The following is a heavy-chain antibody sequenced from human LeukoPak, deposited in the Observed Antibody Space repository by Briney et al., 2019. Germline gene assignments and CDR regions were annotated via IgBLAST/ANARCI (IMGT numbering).Heavy chain of an antibody. CDR2: ISSTSSYL. CDR1: GIAVSDNY. D-gene: IGHD2-15*01. J-gene: IGHJ4*02. V-gene: IGHV3-21*01. CDR3: ARSMSMGRYCSGGSCYGDY. Sequence: GGSLRLSCAASGIAVSDNYMGWVRQAPGKGLEWVSSISSTSSYLYYADSFKGRFTISRDNTKNSLYLQMNSLRGEDTAVYYCARSMSMGRYCSGGSCYGDYWGQGTLVTVSS.